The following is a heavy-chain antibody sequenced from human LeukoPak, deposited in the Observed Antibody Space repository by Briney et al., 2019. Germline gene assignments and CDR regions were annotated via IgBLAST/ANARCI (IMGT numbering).Heavy chain of an antibody. Sequence: AVNVSCKASGYTFTGYYMHWVRQAPGQGLEWMGWINPNSGGTNYAQKFQGRVTMTRDTSISTAYMELSRLRSDDTAVYYCARDRQWLSGNTYFDYWGQGTLVTVSS. CDR1: GYTFTGYY. J-gene: IGHJ4*02. CDR3: ARDRQWLSGNTYFDY. V-gene: IGHV1-2*02. D-gene: IGHD6-19*01. CDR2: INPNSGGT.